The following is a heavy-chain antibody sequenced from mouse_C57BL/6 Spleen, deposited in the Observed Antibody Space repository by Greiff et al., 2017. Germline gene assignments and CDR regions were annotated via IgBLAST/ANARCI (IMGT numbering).Heavy chain of an antibody. CDR3: ARSRNYYGSSYDWYFDV. CDR2: INPYNGGT. Sequence: VQLKESGPVLVKPGASVKMSCKASGYTFTDYYMNWVKQSPGKSLEWIGVINPYNGGTSYNQKFKGKATLTVDKSSSTAYMELNSLTSEDSAVYYCARSRNYYGSSYDWYFDVWGTGTTVTVSS. CDR1: GYTFTDYY. J-gene: IGHJ1*03. D-gene: IGHD1-1*01. V-gene: IGHV1-19*01.